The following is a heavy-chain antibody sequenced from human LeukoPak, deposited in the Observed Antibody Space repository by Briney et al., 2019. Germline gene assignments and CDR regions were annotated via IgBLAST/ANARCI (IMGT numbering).Heavy chain of an antibody. J-gene: IGHJ5*02. V-gene: IGHV4-34*01. CDR2: INHSGST. Sequence: SETLSLTCAVYGGSFSGYYWSWIRQPPGKGLEWIGEINHSGSTNYNPSLKSRVTISVDTSKNQFSLKLSSVTAADTAVYYCATYIVVVVAATSGWFDPWGQGTLVTVSS. D-gene: IGHD2-15*01. CDR3: ATYIVVVVAATSGWFDP. CDR1: GGSFSGYY.